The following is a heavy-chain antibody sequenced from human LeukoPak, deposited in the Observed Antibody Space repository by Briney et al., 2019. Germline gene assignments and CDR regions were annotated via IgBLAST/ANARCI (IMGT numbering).Heavy chain of an antibody. V-gene: IGHV1-2*02. J-gene: IGHJ4*02. CDR3: ASDIDYYDSSGYQFDC. CDR2: INPNSGGT. Sequence: ASVKVSCKASGYTFTGYYMHWVRQAPGQGLGWMGWINPNSGGTNYAQKFQGRVTMTRDTSISTAYMELSRLRSDDTAVYYCASDIDYYDSSGYQFDCWGQGTLVTVSS. D-gene: IGHD3-22*01. CDR1: GYTFTGYY.